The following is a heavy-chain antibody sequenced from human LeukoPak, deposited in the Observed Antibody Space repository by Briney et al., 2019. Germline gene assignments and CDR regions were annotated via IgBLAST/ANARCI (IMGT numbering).Heavy chain of an antibody. CDR3: ARVVAYDFWSGFIDY. D-gene: IGHD3-3*01. CDR1: GGSISSGDYY. J-gene: IGHJ4*02. CDR2: IYYSGST. Sequence: KLSETLSLTCTVSGGSISSGDYYWSWIRQPPGKGLEWIGYIYYSGSTYYNPSLKSRVTISVDTSKNQFSLKLSSVTAADTAVYYCARVVAYDFWSGFIDYWGQGTLVTVSS. V-gene: IGHV4-30-4*01.